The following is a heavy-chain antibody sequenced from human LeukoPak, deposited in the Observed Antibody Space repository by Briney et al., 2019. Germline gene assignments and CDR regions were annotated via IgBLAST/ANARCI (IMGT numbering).Heavy chain of an antibody. CDR3: ARGVVVVIPYYYYYMDV. V-gene: IGHV4-34*01. J-gene: IGHJ6*03. CDR1: GGSFSGYY. CDR2: INHSGST. D-gene: IGHD3-22*01. Sequence: SETLSLTCAVYGGSFSGYYWSWIRQPPGKGLEWIGEINHSGSTNYNPSLKSRVTISVDTSKNQFSLKLSSVTAADTAVYYCARGVVVVIPYYYYYMDVWGKGTTVTVSS.